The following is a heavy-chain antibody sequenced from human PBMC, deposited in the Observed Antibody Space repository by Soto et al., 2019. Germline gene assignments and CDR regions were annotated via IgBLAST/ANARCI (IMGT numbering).Heavy chain of an antibody. CDR2: IIPIFGTA. J-gene: IGHJ4*02. CDR3: ARDYPPGYGGNLGDY. V-gene: IGHV1-69*06. CDR1: GGTFSSYA. D-gene: IGHD4-17*01. Sequence: QVQLVQSGAEVKKPGSSVKVSCKASGGTFSSYAISWVRQAPGQGLAWMGGIIPIFGTANYAQKFQGRVTITADKSTSTAYMELSSLRSDDTAVYYCARDYPPGYGGNLGDYWGQGTLVTVSS.